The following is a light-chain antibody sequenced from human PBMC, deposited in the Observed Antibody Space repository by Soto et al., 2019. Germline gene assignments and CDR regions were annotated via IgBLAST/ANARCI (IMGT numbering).Light chain of an antibody. V-gene: IGLV2-14*01. CDR1: ATDVGSYNY. CDR2: EVS. Sequence: QSVLTQPASVSGSPGQSITISCTGTATDVGSYNYVSWYQQHPNKAPKLMIYEVSNRPSGISNRFFGSKSGNTASLTISGLQAEDEADYYCSSFPSSLTWVFGGGTKVTVL. CDR3: SSFPSSLTWV. J-gene: IGLJ3*02.